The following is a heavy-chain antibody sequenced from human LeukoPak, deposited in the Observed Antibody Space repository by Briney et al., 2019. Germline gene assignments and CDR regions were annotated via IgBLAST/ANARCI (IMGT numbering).Heavy chain of an antibody. Sequence: GGSLRLSCAASGSAFPNYAMSWGRQAPGKGLEWVSAISGSGSNTYYADSVKGRFTISRDNSKNTLYLQMNSLRAEDTAAYSCAKDLCYYGSGSYVDAFDIWGQGTMVTVSS. CDR2: ISGSGSNT. CDR3: AKDLCYYGSGSYVDAFDI. J-gene: IGHJ3*02. CDR1: GSAFPNYA. D-gene: IGHD3-10*01. V-gene: IGHV3-23*01.